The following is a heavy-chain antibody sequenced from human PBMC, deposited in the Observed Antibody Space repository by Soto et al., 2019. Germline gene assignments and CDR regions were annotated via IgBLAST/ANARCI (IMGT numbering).Heavy chain of an antibody. CDR3: ARLTILSTAEYRIYYYRDI. V-gene: IGHV1-18*01. J-gene: IGHJ6*03. D-gene: IGHD2-2*01. CDR2: ISVKNGDT. CDR1: GYTFSNYG. Sequence: QVQLAQSGPELKKPGASLEVSCRASGYTFSNYGISWVRQVPGQGLEWMAWISVKNGDTNFAQKFQGRLSVTTYTSTIAAYLTLRLLRSDDSAVYYCARLTILSTAEYRIYYYRDIRCRGITVTVYS.